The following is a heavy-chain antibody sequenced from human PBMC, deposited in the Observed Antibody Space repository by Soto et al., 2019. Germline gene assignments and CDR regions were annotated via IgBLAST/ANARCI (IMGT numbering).Heavy chain of an antibody. CDR2: ISAYNGNT. CDR3: ARYCSSTSCYSYYYGMDV. Sequence: QVQLVQSGAEVKKPGASVKVSCKASGYTFTSYGISWVRQAPGQGLEWMGWISAYNGNTNYAQKLQGRVTMTTDTSTSTAYMELRSLRSDDTPVYYCARYCSSTSCYSYYYGMDVWGQGTTVTVSS. CDR1: GYTFTSYG. D-gene: IGHD2-2*02. V-gene: IGHV1-18*04. J-gene: IGHJ6*02.